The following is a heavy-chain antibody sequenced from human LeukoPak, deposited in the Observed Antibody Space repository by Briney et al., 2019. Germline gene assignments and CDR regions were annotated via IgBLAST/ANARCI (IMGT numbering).Heavy chain of an antibody. Sequence: GGSLRLSCAASGFTFSSYSMNWVRQAPGKGLEWVSSISSSSSYIYYADSVKGRFTISRDNDKNSLYLQMNSLRAEDTAMYYCATRGGGYSSSAGDYWGQGTLVTVSS. V-gene: IGHV3-21*01. J-gene: IGHJ4*02. D-gene: IGHD6-6*01. CDR2: ISSSSSYI. CDR1: GFTFSSYS. CDR3: ATRGGGYSSSAGDY.